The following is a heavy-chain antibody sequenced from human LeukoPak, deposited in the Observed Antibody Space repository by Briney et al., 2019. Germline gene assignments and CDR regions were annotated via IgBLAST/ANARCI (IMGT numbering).Heavy chain of an antibody. V-gene: IGHV4-38-2*02. D-gene: IGHD3-22*01. Sequence: NASETLSLICTLSGYFISSGYYWGWIRQPPGKGLEWIGSIYHSGSTYYNPSLKSRVTISVDTSKNQFSLKLSSVTAADTAVYYCAREGITMIKAPVAFDIWGQGTMVTVSS. J-gene: IGHJ3*02. CDR2: IYHSGST. CDR3: AREGITMIKAPVAFDI. CDR1: GYFISSGYY.